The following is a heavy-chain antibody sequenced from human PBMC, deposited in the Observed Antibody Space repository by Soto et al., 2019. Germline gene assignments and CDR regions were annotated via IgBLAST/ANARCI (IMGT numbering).Heavy chain of an antibody. CDR2: IYHSGST. CDR1: GGSISSSYW. Sequence: GTLSLTCAVSGGSISSSYWWNWVRQPPGKGLEWIGKIYHSGSTNYNPSLKNRVTISVDKSNNQFSLRLSSVTAADTAVYFCVTSLNYDFWRDGGRHYYFDYWGQGTLVTVSS. J-gene: IGHJ4*02. CDR3: VTSLNYDFWRDGGRHYYFDY. V-gene: IGHV4-4*01. D-gene: IGHD3-3*01.